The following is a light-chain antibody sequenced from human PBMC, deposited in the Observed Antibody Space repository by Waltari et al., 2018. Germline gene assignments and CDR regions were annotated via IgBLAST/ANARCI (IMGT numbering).Light chain of an antibody. CDR3: SAYAGSDNCV. V-gene: IGLV2-8*01. CDR2: EVN. Sequence: QSALTQPPSASGSPGQSVTISCTGTRRAVGGNNFVPWYQQHPGKAPKLIIYEVNERPSGVPDRFSGFKSGNTASLTVSGLQPEDEADYYCSAYAGSDNCVFGTGTKVTVL. CDR1: RRAVGGNNF. J-gene: IGLJ1*01.